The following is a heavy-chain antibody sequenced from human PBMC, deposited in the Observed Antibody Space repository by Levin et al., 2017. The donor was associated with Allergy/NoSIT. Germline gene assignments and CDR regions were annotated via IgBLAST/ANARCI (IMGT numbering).Heavy chain of an antibody. CDR1: GFTFSDAW. CDR3: TTGHSISWHDHY. J-gene: IGHJ4*02. CDR2: IKSKTAGETT. D-gene: IGHD6-13*01. Sequence: GGSLRLSCAASGFTFSDAWMNWVRQAPGKGLEWVGRIKSKTAGETTDYGAPVKGRFTISRDDSKNTLFLQMDSLKTEDTAVYYCTTGHSISWHDHYWGQGTLVTVSS. V-gene: IGHV3-15*01.